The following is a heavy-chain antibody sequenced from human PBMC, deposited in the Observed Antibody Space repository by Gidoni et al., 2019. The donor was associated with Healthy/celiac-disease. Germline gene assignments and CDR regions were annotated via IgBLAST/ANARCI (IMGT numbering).Heavy chain of an antibody. J-gene: IGHJ4*02. CDR3: ARKGWELLPATILFDY. CDR1: GFTFSSYS. Sequence: EVQLVESGGGLVKPGGSLRLSCAASGFTFSSYSMNWVRQAPGKGLEWVSSISSSSSYIYYADSVKGRFTISRDNAKNSLYLQMNSLRAEDTAVYYCARKGWELLPATILFDYWGQGTLVTVSS. CDR2: ISSSSSYI. V-gene: IGHV3-21*01. D-gene: IGHD1-26*01.